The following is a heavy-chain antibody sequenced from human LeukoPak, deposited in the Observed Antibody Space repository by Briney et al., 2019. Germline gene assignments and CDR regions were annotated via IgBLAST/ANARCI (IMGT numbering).Heavy chain of an antibody. Sequence: GAAVKVSCKASGYTFTGYYMHWVRQAPVQGLEWMGWINPNSGGTNYAQKFQGRVTMTRDTSISTAYIELSRLRSDDTAVYYCARDCIEAVAGTGGNWFDPWGQGTLVTVSS. CDR3: ARDCIEAVAGTGGNWFDP. CDR2: INPNSGGT. D-gene: IGHD6-19*01. CDR1: GYTFTGYY. V-gene: IGHV1-2*02. J-gene: IGHJ5*02.